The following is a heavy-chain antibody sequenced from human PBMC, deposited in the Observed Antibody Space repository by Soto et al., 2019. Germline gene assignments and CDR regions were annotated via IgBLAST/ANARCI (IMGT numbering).Heavy chain of an antibody. V-gene: IGHV4-61*01. CDR1: GGSVSSGSYY. CDR2: IYYSGST. D-gene: IGHD5-18*01. Sequence: PSETLSLTCTVSGGSVSSGSYYWSWIRQPPGKGLEWIGYIYYSGSTNYNPSLKSRVTISVDTSKNQFSLKLSSVTAADTAVYYCARAHPRDSYGFDPYYYGMDVWGQGTTVTVSS. J-gene: IGHJ6*02. CDR3: ARAHPRDSYGFDPYYYGMDV.